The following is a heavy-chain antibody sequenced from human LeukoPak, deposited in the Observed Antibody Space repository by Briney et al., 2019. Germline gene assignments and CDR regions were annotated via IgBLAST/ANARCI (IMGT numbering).Heavy chain of an antibody. CDR1: GGSISSSSYY. CDR2: IYYSGST. CDR3: AREEGGYYDSSGYWTDY. J-gene: IGHJ4*02. Sequence: SETLSLTCTVSGGSISSSSYYWGWIRQPPGKGLEWIGSIYYSGSTFYNPSLKSRVTMSVDTSKNQFSLRLSSVTAADTAFYYCAREEGGYYDSSGYWTDYWGQGTLVTVSS. D-gene: IGHD3-22*01. V-gene: IGHV4-39*07.